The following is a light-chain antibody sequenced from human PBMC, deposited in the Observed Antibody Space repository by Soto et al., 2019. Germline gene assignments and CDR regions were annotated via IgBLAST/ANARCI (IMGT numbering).Light chain of an antibody. J-gene: IGLJ2*01. CDR3: CSYAGSGTHVV. CDR1: SSDVGSYNL. Sequence: QSALTQPASVSGSPGQSITISCTGTSSDVGSYNLVSWYQQHPGKVPQLMIYEGTKRPSGVSNRFSGSQSGNTGSLTISGLQAEDEADYYCCSYAGSGTHVVFGGGTKLTVL. V-gene: IGLV2-23*01. CDR2: EGT.